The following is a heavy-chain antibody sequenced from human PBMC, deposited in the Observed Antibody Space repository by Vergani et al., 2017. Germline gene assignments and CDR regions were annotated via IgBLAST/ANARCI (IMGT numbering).Heavy chain of an antibody. CDR2: ISYDGSNK. Sequence: QVQLVESGGGVVQPGRSLRLSCAASGFTFSSYAMHWVRQAPGKGLEWVAVISYDGSNKYYADHVKGRFTISRDNSKNTLYLQMNSLRAEDTAVYYCAVDENYYDLRGYGGSDYWGQRTLVTVSS. CDR1: GFTFSSYA. J-gene: IGHJ4*02. D-gene: IGHD3-22*01. CDR3: AVDENYYDLRGYGGSDY. V-gene: IGHV3-30-3*01.